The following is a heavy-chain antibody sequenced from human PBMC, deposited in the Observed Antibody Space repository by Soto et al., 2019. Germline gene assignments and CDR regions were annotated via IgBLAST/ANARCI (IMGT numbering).Heavy chain of an antibody. J-gene: IGHJ4*02. Sequence: QITLRESGPTLVKPTQTLTLTCTISGFSLSTSGVGVGWIRQPPGKPLEWLALIYWDDVQRYSPSLKTRLTITKDTSRSQVVLTMTNMDPVDTATYYCAPSPCSGGTCYLFDYWGQGTLVTVSS. CDR2: IYWDDVQ. V-gene: IGHV2-5*02. CDR3: APSPCSGGTCYLFDY. CDR1: GFSLSTSGVG. D-gene: IGHD2-15*01.